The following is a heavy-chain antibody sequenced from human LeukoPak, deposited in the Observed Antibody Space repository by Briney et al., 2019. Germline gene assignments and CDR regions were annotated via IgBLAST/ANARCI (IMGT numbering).Heavy chain of an antibody. D-gene: IGHD5-12*01. CDR1: GGTFSSYA. Sequence: ASVKVSCKASGGTFSSYAISWVRQAPGQGLEWMGGIIPIFGTANYAQKFQGRVTITADESTSTAYMELSSLRSEDTAVYYCARDRGYRGYDLEWGFDYWGQGTLVTVSS. CDR3: ARDRGYRGYDLEWGFDY. J-gene: IGHJ4*02. CDR2: IIPIFGTA. V-gene: IGHV1-69*01.